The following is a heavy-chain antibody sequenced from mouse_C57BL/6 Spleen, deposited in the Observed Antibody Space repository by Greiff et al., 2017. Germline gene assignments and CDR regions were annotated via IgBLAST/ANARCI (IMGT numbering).Heavy chain of an antibody. J-gene: IGHJ2*01. Sequence: EVKLVDSGGGLVQSGRSLRLSCATSGFTFSDFYMEWVRQAPGKGLEWIAASRNKANDYTTEYSASVKGRFIVSRDTSQSILYLQMNALRAEDTAIYYCARDASYGFDYWGQGTTLTVSS. CDR1: GFTFSDFY. CDR2: SRNKANDYTT. CDR3: ARDASYGFDY. D-gene: IGHD1-1*01. V-gene: IGHV7-1*01.